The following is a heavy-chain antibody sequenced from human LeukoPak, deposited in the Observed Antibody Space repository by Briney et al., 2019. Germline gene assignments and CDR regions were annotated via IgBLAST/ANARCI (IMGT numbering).Heavy chain of an antibody. CDR3: ARDLDGSTSCPDY. V-gene: IGHV3-21*01. CDR2: ISSSSSYI. CDR1: GFTFSSYS. Sequence: GGSLRLSCAASGFTFSSYSMNWVRQAPGEGLEWVSSISSSSSYIYYADSVKGRFTISRDNAKNSLYLQMNSLRAEDTAVYYCARDLDGSTSCPDYWGQGTLVTVSS. D-gene: IGHD2-2*01. J-gene: IGHJ4*02.